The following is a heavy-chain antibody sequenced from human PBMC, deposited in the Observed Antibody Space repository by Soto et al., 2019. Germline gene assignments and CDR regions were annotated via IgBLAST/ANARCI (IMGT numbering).Heavy chain of an antibody. D-gene: IGHD6-6*01. CDR2: ISGSDDST. Sequence: EVQLLESGGGLVQPGASLRLSCAASGFTFSSYAMSWVRQAPGKGLEWVSVISGSDDSTYYADSVKGRVPISRDNSKNTLYLQMTSLRAEDTAVYYCAKRSSSSTFDYWGQGPLVTVSS. CDR1: GFTFSSYA. V-gene: IGHV3-23*01. J-gene: IGHJ4*02. CDR3: AKRSSSSTFDY.